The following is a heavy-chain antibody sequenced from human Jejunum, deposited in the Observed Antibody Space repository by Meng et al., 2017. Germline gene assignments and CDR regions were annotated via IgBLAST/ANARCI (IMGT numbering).Heavy chain of an antibody. Sequence: GESLKISCAASGFTFSTSDFHWVRQPPGKGLEWVSVIGPGGDTYYPDSLKGRFTISRENAEGSLYLQMNSLRAGDTAVYYCVREGYSGSWNNWFFALWGRGNQV. V-gene: IGHV3-13*01. D-gene: IGHD6-13*01. CDR3: VREGYSGSWNNWFFAL. J-gene: IGHJ2*01. CDR2: IGPGGDT. CDR1: GFTFSTSD.